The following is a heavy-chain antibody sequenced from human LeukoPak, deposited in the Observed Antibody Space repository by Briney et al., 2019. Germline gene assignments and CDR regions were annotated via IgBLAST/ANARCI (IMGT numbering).Heavy chain of an antibody. CDR1: GGSFSGYY. Sequence: SETLSLTCAVYGGSFSGYYWSWIRQPPGKGLEWIGEINHSGSTNYNPSLKSRVTISVDTSKNQFSLKLSSVTAADTAVYYCARHIRKRGIAVAGTPGWFDPWGQGTLVTVSS. CDR3: ARHIRKRGIAVAGTPGWFDP. D-gene: IGHD6-19*01. CDR2: INHSGST. V-gene: IGHV4-34*01. J-gene: IGHJ5*02.